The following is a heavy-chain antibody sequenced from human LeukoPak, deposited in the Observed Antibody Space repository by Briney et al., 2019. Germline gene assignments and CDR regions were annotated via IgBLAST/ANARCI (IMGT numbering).Heavy chain of an antibody. CDR2: ISWNSGNI. D-gene: IGHD1-1*01. J-gene: IGHJ6*03. Sequence: GGSLRLSCAASGFTFDDYAMHWVRQAPGKGLEWVSGISWNSGNIGYADSVKGRFTISRDNAKNTLYLQMNSLRAEDTAVYYCAKNAGVYYYYYMDVWGKGTTVTVSS. CDR3: AKNAGVYYYYYMDV. V-gene: IGHV3-9*01. CDR1: GFTFDDYA.